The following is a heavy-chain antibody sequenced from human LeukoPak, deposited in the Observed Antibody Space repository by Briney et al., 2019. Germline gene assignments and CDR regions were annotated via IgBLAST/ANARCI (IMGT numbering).Heavy chain of an antibody. V-gene: IGHV3-23*01. CDR3: AKDKVGAIGLAGPFYYYYYGMDV. CDR2: ISGSGGST. J-gene: IGHJ6*02. D-gene: IGHD1-26*01. CDR1: GFTFSSYA. Sequence: GGSLRLSGAASGFTFSSYAMSWVRQAPGKGLEWVSAISGSGGSTYYADSVKGRFTISRDNSKNTLYLQMNSLRAEDTAVYYCAKDKVGAIGLAGPFYYYYYGMDVWGQGTTVTVSS.